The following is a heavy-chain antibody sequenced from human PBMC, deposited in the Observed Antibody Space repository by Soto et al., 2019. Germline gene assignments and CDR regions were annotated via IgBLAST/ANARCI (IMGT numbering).Heavy chain of an antibody. Sequence: PSETLSLTCTVSGGSISSRSYYWGWIRQPPGKGPEWIGSIYYSGITYYNPSLKSRVTISVDTSKNQFSLKLSSVTAADTAVYYCARQAGNGYNYKGYVAYWGQGTLVTVSS. CDR2: IYYSGIT. CDR1: GGSISSRSYY. D-gene: IGHD5-12*01. V-gene: IGHV4-39*01. CDR3: ARQAGNGYNYKGYVAY. J-gene: IGHJ4*02.